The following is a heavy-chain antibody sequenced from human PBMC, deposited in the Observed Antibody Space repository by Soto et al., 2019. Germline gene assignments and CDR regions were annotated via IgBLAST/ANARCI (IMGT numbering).Heavy chain of an antibody. J-gene: IGHJ4*02. CDR3: ARRRAGGYFDY. CDR2: ISTYNGNT. V-gene: IGHV1-18*01. Sequence: QDQLVQSGAEVKKPGASVKVSCKSSGYTFISYGISWARQAPGQGLEWMGWISTYNGNTNYAQKVQGRVTMTADTSTSTGYMELRSLRSDDTAVYYCARRRAGGYFDYWGQGTLVTVSS. CDR1: GYTFISYG. D-gene: IGHD3-10*01.